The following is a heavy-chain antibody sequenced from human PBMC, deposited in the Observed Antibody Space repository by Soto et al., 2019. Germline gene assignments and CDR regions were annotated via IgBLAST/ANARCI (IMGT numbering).Heavy chain of an antibody. Sequence: AASVKVSCKASGYTFFTYGITWVRQAPGQGLEWMGWISTYNVDTKYADKSQGRLTMSSDTSTTTAFMELRRLRSDDTAVYYCVRGGFAYGYLDYWGQGTLVTGSS. J-gene: IGHJ4*02. V-gene: IGHV1-18*01. D-gene: IGHD5-18*01. CDR1: GYTFFTYG. CDR3: VRGGFAYGYLDY. CDR2: ISTYNVDT.